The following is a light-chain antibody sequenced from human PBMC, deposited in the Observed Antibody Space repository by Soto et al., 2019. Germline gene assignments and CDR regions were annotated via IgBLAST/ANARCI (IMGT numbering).Light chain of an antibody. CDR3: QQYNSYPLA. CDR2: DAS. J-gene: IGKJ1*01. Sequence: DIQMTQSPSTLSASVGDRVTITCRASQSISSWLAWYQQKPGKAPKLLIYDASSLESGVPSRFSGSGSGTEFTFTISSLQPDDFATYYCQQYNSYPLAFGQGTKVEIK. V-gene: IGKV1-5*01. CDR1: QSISSW.